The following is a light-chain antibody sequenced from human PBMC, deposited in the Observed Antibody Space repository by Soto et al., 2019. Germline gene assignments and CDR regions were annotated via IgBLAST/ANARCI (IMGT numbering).Light chain of an antibody. V-gene: IGLV2-8*01. J-gene: IGLJ1*01. CDR3: SSYAGRYV. CDR2: EVS. Sequence: QSALTQPPSASGSPGQSVTISCTGTSSDVGGYNYVSWYQKHPGKAPKLMIYEVSKRPSGVPDRFSGSKAGNTASLTVSGLQAEDEADYYCSSYAGRYVFGTGTKLTVL. CDR1: SSDVGGYNY.